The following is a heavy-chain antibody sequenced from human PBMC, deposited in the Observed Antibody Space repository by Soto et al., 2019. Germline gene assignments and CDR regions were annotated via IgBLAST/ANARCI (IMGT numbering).Heavy chain of an antibody. CDR3: SAGSPPGFRFDP. Sequence: MQLVQSGPEVKKPGTSVKVSCKASGFTFTSSAVQWVRQARGQRLEWIGWIVVGSGNTNYAQKFQERVTITRDMSTSTAYMELSSLRSEDTAVYYCSAGSPPGFRFDPWGQGTLVTVSS. V-gene: IGHV1-58*01. CDR1: GFTFTSSA. CDR2: IVVGSGNT. D-gene: IGHD1-26*01. J-gene: IGHJ5*02.